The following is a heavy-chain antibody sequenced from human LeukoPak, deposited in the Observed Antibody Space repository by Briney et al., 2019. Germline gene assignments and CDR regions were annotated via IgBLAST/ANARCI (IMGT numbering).Heavy chain of an antibody. CDR2: IYHGGTT. D-gene: IGHD1-20*01. CDR1: GASISSRNW. J-gene: IGHJ6*02. V-gene: IGHV4-4*02. Sequence: SETLSLTCAVSGASISSRNWWSWVRQSPGEGLEWIGQIYHGGTTIYSPSLKSRVTISVDTSKNQFSLKLSSVTAADTAVYYCARALRARITGTTASVYGMDVWGQGTTVTVSS. CDR3: ARALRARITGTTASVYGMDV.